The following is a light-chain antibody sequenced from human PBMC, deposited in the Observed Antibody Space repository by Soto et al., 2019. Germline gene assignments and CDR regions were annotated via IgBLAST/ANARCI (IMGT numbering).Light chain of an antibody. V-gene: IGKV3-20*01. CDR2: DAS. CDR3: KQYDASQIT. CDR1: QSLNSK. Sequence: EIVITQSPTNPSVSPGRTTTPPCRASQSLNSKLAWYQQKPGQAPRIIIYDASSRATGIQDRFSGSGSGTDFTLTITRLEPEDFAVYYCKQYDASQITCGQGTRREIK. J-gene: IGKJ5*01.